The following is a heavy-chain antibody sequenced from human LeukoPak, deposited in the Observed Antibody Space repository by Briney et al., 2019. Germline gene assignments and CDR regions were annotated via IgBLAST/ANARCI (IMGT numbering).Heavy chain of an antibody. Sequence: SGGSLRLSCAASGFTFSSYAMSWVRQAPGKGLEWVSAISGSGGSTYYADSVKGRFTISRDNSKNTLYLQMNSLRAEDTAVYYCASLKEAFGVVIKALDYWGQGTLVTVSS. CDR2: ISGSGGST. CDR3: ASLKEAFGVVIKALDY. D-gene: IGHD3-3*01. CDR1: GFTFSSYA. J-gene: IGHJ4*02. V-gene: IGHV3-23*01.